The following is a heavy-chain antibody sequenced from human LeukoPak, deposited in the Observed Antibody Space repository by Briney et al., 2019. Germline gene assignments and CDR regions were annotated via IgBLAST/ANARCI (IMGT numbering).Heavy chain of an antibody. CDR3: ARSNYYGSGSYYNPYYYYGMDV. D-gene: IGHD3-10*01. CDR1: GGSISSGDYY. Sequence: PSETLSLTCTVSGGSISSGDYYWSWTRQPPGKGLEWIGYIYYSGSTYYNPSLKSRVTISVDTSKNQFSLKLSSVTAADTAVYYCARSNYYGSGSYYNPYYYYGMDVWGQGTTVTVSS. CDR2: IYYSGST. J-gene: IGHJ6*02. V-gene: IGHV4-30-4*01.